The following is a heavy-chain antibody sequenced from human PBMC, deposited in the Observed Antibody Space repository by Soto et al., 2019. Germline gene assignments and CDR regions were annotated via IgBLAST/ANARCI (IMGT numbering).Heavy chain of an antibody. Sequence: GGSLRLSCAASGFTFSSYGMHWVRQAPGKGLEWVAVISYDGSNKYYADSVKGRFTISRDNSKNTLYLQMNSLRAEDTAVYYCHGGVGATLPFDYWGQGTLVTVPQ. CDR1: GFTFSSYG. J-gene: IGHJ4*02. V-gene: IGHV3-30*03. CDR3: HGGVGATLPFDY. D-gene: IGHD1-26*01. CDR2: ISYDGSNK.